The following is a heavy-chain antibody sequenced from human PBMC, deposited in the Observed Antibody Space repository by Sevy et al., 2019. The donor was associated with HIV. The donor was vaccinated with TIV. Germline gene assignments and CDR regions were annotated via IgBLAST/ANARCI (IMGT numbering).Heavy chain of an antibody. CDR1: GGTISNYG. CDR3: ARGNAVTGRGDYFDF. CDR2: ITPFFGTI. J-gene: IGHJ4*02. Sequence: ASVKVSCKASGGTISNYGFSWVRQAPGQGLEWVGGITPFFGTINYAQKFQDRVTITADESAGTVYLDLSRLRSEDTAVYYCARGNAVTGRGDYFDFWGRGTLVTVSS. D-gene: IGHD2-21*02. V-gene: IGHV1-69*13.